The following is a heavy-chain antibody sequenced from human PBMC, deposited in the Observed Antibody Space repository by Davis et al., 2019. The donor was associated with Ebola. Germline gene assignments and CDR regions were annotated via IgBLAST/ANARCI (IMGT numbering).Heavy chain of an antibody. CDR1: VITFSSYA. V-gene: IGHV3-33*08. CDR3: ARPNHRGISYYGMDV. Sequence: PGGSLRLSCADSVITFSSYAMTWVRQAPGKGLEWVAVIWYDGSNKYYADSVKGRFTISRDNSKNTLYLQMNSLRAEDTAVYYCARPNHRGISYYGMDVWGKGTTVTVSS. D-gene: IGHD3-10*01. CDR2: IWYDGSNK. J-gene: IGHJ6*04.